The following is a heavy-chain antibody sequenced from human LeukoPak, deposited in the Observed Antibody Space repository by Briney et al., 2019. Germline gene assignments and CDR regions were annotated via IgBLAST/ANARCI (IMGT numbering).Heavy chain of an antibody. CDR1: GYTFTSYD. CDR3: ARGLGGYCSSTSCHGPWFDP. CDR2: MNPNSGNT. J-gene: IGHJ5*02. V-gene: IGHV1-8*01. Sequence: GASVKVSCKASGYTFTSYDINWVRQATGQGLEWMGWMNPNSGNTGYAQKFQGRVTMTRNTSISTAYMELSSLRSEDTAVYYCARGLGGYCSSTSCHGPWFDPWGQGTLVTVS. D-gene: IGHD2-2*01.